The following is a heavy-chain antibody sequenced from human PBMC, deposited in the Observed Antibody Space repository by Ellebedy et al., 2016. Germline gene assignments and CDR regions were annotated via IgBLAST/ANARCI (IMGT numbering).Heavy chain of an antibody. Sequence: SETLSLTXTVSGGSISSSSYYWGWIRQPPGKGLEWIGSIYYSGSTNYNPSLKSRVTISVDTSKNQFSLKLSSVTAADTAVYYCARESVPAAISWFNPWGQGTLVTVSS. J-gene: IGHJ5*02. CDR3: ARESVPAAISWFNP. V-gene: IGHV4-39*07. D-gene: IGHD2-2*02. CDR1: GGSISSSSYY. CDR2: IYYSGST.